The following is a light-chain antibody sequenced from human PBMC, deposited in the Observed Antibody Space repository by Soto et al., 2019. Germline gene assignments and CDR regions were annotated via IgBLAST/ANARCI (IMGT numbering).Light chain of an antibody. V-gene: IGKV1-5*01. J-gene: IGKJ1*01. CDR3: QQYNDWPGT. CDR1: QSIRSW. Sequence: DIQMTQSPSTLSASVGDRVTITCRASQSIRSWLAWYQQKPGKAPKLLIYDASSLESGVPSRFSGSGSGTEFTLTISRLQSEDFAVSYCQQYNDWPGTFGQGTKVEIK. CDR2: DAS.